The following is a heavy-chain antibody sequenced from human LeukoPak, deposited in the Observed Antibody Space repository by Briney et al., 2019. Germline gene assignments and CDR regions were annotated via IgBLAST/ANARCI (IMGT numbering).Heavy chain of an antibody. Sequence: SETLSLTCTVSGGSISSGDYYWSWIWQPPGKGLEWIGYIYHSGTTYYNPSLKSRVTMSVDRSKNQFSLKLNSVTAADTAVYYCARSQLSYGDFDYWGQGTLVTVSS. J-gene: IGHJ4*02. D-gene: IGHD5-18*01. CDR1: GGSISSGDYY. V-gene: IGHV4-30-2*01. CDR2: IYHSGTT. CDR3: ARSQLSYGDFDY.